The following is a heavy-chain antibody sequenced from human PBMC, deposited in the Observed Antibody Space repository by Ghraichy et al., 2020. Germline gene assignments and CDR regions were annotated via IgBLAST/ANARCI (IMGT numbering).Heavy chain of an antibody. CDR3: VKKWDYVSQPWSD. D-gene: IGHD1-26*01. V-gene: IGHV3-23*01. CDR1: GPIFHNYA. Sequence: LSLTCVASGPIFHNYALMWFRQAPGKGLEWVSVITGSGAVTFYADSVKGRFTISRDNTENTVSLQMDSLRAEDTAVYYCVKKWDYVSQPWSDWGQGTLVTVFS. J-gene: IGHJ4*02. CDR2: ITGSGAVT.